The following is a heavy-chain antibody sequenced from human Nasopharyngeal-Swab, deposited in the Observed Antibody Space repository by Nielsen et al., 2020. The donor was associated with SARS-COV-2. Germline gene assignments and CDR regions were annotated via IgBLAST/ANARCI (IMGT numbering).Heavy chain of an antibody. CDR3: ARGGPPTYYDILTGYPYYYYGMDV. Sequence: SLKISCAASGFTFSDYYMSWIRQAPGKGLEWLSYISSSGSTIHYADSVKGRFTISRDNAKNSLYLQMNSLRAEDTAVYYCARGGPPTYYDILTGYPYYYYGMDVWGQGTTVTVSS. J-gene: IGHJ6*02. D-gene: IGHD3-9*01. CDR2: ISSSGSTI. V-gene: IGHV3-11*01. CDR1: GFTFSDYY.